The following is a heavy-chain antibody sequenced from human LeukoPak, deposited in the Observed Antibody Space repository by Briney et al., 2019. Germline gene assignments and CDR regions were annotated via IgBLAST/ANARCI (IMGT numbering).Heavy chain of an antibody. CDR2: MTPNSGNT. CDR1: GYTFTSYD. D-gene: IGHD3-22*01. J-gene: IGHJ3*02. V-gene: IGHV1-8*01. CDR3: ARDNYDTGSDAFDI. Sequence: ASVKVSCKASGYTFTSYDINWVRQATGQGLEWMGWMTPNSGNTGYAQKFQGRVTMTRNTSISTAYMELSSLRSEDTAVYYCARDNYDTGSDAFDIWGQGTMVTVSS.